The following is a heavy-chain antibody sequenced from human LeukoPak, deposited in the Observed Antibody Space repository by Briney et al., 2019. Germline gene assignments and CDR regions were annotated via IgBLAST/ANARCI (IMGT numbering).Heavy chain of an antibody. CDR2: IYSGGST. D-gene: IGHD2-8*01. V-gene: IGHV3-66*01. J-gene: IGHJ5*02. Sequence: GGSLRLSCAASGFTVSSNYMSWVRQAPGEGLEWVSVIYSGGSTYYADSVKGRFTISRDNSKNTLYLQMNSLRAEDTAVYYCARGAGGVNWFDPWGQGTLVTVSS. CDR3: ARGAGGVNWFDP. CDR1: GFTVSSNY.